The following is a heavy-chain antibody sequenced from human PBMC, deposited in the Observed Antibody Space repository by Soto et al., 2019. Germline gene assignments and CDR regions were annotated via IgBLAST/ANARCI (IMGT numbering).Heavy chain of an antibody. CDR3: ARVNFWSGYHPSSDY. CDR2: ISSSGSAI. J-gene: IGHJ4*02. CDR1: GFTFSGYY. Sequence: GGSLRLSCAASGFTFSGYYMSWIRQAPGKGLEWVSYISSSGSAIYYADSVKGRFTISRDNAKNSLYLQMNSLRAEDTAVYYCARVNFWSGYHPSSDYWGQGTLVTVSS. V-gene: IGHV3-11*01. D-gene: IGHD3-3*01.